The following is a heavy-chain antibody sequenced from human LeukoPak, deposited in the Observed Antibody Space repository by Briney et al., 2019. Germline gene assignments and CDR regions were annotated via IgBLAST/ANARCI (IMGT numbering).Heavy chain of an antibody. V-gene: IGHV3-23*01. CDR2: ISGSGGST. Sequence: PGGSLRLSCAASGFTFSSYAMSWVRQAPGKGLEWVSAISGSGGSTYYADSVKGRFTISRDNSKNTLYLQMNSLRAEDTAVYYCAKDRLTYYYDSSGYCFDYWGQGTLVTVSS. CDR1: GFTFSSYA. J-gene: IGHJ4*02. CDR3: AKDRLTYYYDSSGYCFDY. D-gene: IGHD3-22*01.